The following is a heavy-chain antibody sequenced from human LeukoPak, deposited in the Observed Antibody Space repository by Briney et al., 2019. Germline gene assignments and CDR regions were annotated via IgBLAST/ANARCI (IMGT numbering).Heavy chain of an antibody. CDR2: ISAFNGNT. V-gene: IGHV1-18*01. CDR3: ARGGIVGDPYYFDY. Sequence: VASVKVSCKASGYILNSYAITWVRQAPGLGLEWMGWISAFNGNTNYPQKFQGRVTMNTDTSTSTAYMELRSLRSDDTAVYYCARGGIVGDPYYFDYWGQGTLVTVSS. J-gene: IGHJ4*02. CDR1: GYILNSYA. D-gene: IGHD1-26*01.